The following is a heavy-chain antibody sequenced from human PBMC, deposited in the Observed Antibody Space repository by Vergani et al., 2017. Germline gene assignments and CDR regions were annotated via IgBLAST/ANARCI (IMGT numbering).Heavy chain of an antibody. CDR2: IYSGGST. J-gene: IGHJ6*02. V-gene: IGHV3-66*02. CDR1: GFTFSSYA. CDR3: ARDPRIHGMDV. Sequence: EVQLVESGGGLVQPGGSLRFSCAASGFTFSSYAMSWVRQAPGKGLEWVSAIYSGGSTYYADSVKGRFTISRDNSKNTLYLQMNSLRAEDTAVYYCARDPRIHGMDVWGQGTTVTVSS.